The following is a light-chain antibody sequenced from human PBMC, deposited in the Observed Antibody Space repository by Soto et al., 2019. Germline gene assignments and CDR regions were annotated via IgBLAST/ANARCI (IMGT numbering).Light chain of an antibody. CDR3: QSYDSSLSGLV. Sequence: QSALTQPPSVSGAPGQRVTISCTGSSSNIGAGYDVHWYQQLPGTAPKLLIYGNSNRPSGVPDRFSGSKSGTSASLAITGLQAEDAADYYCQSYDSSLSGLVFGTGTKLTVL. J-gene: IGLJ1*01. CDR1: SSNIGAGYD. V-gene: IGLV1-40*01. CDR2: GNS.